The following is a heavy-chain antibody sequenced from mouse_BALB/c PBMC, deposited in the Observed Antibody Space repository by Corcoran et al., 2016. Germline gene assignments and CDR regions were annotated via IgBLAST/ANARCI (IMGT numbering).Heavy chain of an antibody. J-gene: IGHJ2*01. CDR2: INPYNDGT. Sequence: EVQLQQSGPELVKPGASVMMSCKASGYTFTSYVMHWVKQKPGQGLEWIGYINPYNDGTKDNEKFKGKATRTSDKSSSTAYMELISLTSEDSAVYYCARKGVGGYPIDYWGQGTTLTVSS. D-gene: IGHD1-1*02. CDR3: ARKGVGGYPIDY. V-gene: IGHV1S136*01. CDR1: GYTFTSYV.